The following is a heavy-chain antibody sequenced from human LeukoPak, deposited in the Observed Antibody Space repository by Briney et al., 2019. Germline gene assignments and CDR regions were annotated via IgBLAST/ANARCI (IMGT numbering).Heavy chain of an antibody. Sequence: PGGSLRLSCAASGFSFSGSGMHWVRQASGKGLEWVGHIRSQADSYATVYGASVKGRFTITRDDSENTAYLQMNSLRAEDTAVYYCARDNGHRRLEAAGLGYWGQGTLVTVSS. D-gene: IGHD6-13*01. CDR1: GFSFSGSG. J-gene: IGHJ4*02. CDR3: ARDNGHRRLEAAGLGY. CDR2: IRSQADSYAT. V-gene: IGHV3-73*01.